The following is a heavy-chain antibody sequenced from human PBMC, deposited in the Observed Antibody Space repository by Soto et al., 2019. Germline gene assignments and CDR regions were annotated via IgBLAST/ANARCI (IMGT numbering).Heavy chain of an antibody. CDR3: LTERGDGSYNGYGREDH. D-gene: IGHD5-12*01. V-gene: IGHV3-15*01. J-gene: IGHJ4*02. CDR1: GFTFANAW. Sequence: EVQLVQSGGGLVKPGESLTLSCAGSGFTFANAWMSWVRQAPGKGLEWVGRMKSITDAGTTDLAAPVKGRFSISRDESKNTRYMRMTNVKLEETALYYCLTERGDGSYNGYGREDHWGQGTLVTVSS. CDR2: MKSITDAGTT.